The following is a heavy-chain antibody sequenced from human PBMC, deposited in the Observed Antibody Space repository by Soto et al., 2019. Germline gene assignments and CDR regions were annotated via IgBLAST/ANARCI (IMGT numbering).Heavy chain of an antibody. V-gene: IGHV3-21*01. Sequence: GGSLRLSCAASGFTFSSYSMNWVRQAPGKGLEWVSSISSSSSYIYYADSVKGRFTISRDNAKNSLYLQMNSLRAEDTAVYYCARARRAVATFWAFDIWGQGTMVTVS. CDR1: GFTFSSYS. CDR3: ARARRAVATFWAFDI. J-gene: IGHJ3*02. D-gene: IGHD6-19*01. CDR2: ISSSSSYI.